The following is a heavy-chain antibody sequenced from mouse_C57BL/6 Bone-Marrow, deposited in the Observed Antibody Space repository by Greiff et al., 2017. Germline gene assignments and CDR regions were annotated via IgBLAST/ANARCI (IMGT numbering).Heavy chain of an antibody. CDR1: GYTFTSYW. Sequence: QVQLQQPGAELVRPGSSVKLSCKASGYTFTSYWMDWVKQRPGQGLEWIGNIYPSDSETYYNQQFKDKATLTVDKSSSTAYMQLSSLTSEDTAVYYCARGELDFDYWGQGTLVTVSA. V-gene: IGHV1-61*01. J-gene: IGHJ3*01. D-gene: IGHD4-1*01. CDR3: ARGELDFDY. CDR2: IYPSDSET.